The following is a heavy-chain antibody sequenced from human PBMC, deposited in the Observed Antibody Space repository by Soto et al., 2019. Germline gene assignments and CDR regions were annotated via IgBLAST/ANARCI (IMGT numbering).Heavy chain of an antibody. J-gene: IGHJ4*02. CDR2: ISAYNGNT. V-gene: IGHV1-18*01. D-gene: IGHD3-3*01. CDR1: RYTFTSYG. CDR3: ARDWDDFWSGYYGYFDY. Sequence: GASVKVSFKASRYTFTSYGISWVRQAPGQGLEWMGWISAYNGNTNYAQKLQGRVTMTTDTSTSTAYMELRSLRSDDTAVYYCARDWDDFWSGYYGYFDYWGQGTLVTVSS.